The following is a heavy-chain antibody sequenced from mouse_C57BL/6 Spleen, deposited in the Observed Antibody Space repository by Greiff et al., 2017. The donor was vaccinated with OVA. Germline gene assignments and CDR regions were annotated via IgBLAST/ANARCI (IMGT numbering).Heavy chain of an antibody. Sequence: EVMLVESGTVLARPGASVKMSCKTSGYTFTSYWMHWVKQRPGQGLEWIGAIYPGNSDTSYNQKFKGKAKLTAVTSASTAYMELSSLTNEDSAVYYCTRWNGYDEYFDVWGTGTTVTVSS. J-gene: IGHJ1*03. V-gene: IGHV1-5*01. CDR3: TRWNGYDEYFDV. CDR1: GYTFTSYW. CDR2: IYPGNSDT. D-gene: IGHD2-2*01.